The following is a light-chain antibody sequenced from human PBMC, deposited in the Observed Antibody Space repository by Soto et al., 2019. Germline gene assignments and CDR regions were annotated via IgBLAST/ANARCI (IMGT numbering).Light chain of an antibody. V-gene: IGKV3-20*01. CDR1: QTISSNN. CDR3: QQYGSWT. CDR2: GTS. J-gene: IGKJ1*01. Sequence: EIVLTQSPGTLSVSPGERATLSCRASQTISSNNLAWYQQKHGQAHSLLIYGTSIRATGIPDRFSGSGSGTDFTLTISRLEPEDSAIYYCQQYGSWTFGQGTKVEI.